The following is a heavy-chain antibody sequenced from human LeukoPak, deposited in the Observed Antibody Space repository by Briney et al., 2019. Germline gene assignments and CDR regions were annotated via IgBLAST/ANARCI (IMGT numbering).Heavy chain of an antibody. CDR3: ARETPDSSGWD. CDR1: GFTFDDYG. J-gene: IGHJ4*02. V-gene: IGHV3-7*01. Sequence: GGSLRLSCAASGFTFDDYGVSWVRQAPGKGLEWVANIKQDGSQKYYVDSVKGRFTISRDNARNSLYLQMNSLRAEDTAIYYCARETPDSSGWDWGQGTLVTVSS. D-gene: IGHD6-19*01. CDR2: IKQDGSQK.